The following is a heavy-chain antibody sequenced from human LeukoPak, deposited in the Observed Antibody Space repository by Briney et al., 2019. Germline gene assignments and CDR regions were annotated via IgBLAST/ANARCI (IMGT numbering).Heavy chain of an antibody. CDR3: ARGPTYYDFWSGYLDY. CDR2: IYSGGST. D-gene: IGHD3-3*01. CDR1: GFTVSSNY. Sequence: GGSLRLSCAASGFTVSSNYMSWVRQAPGKGLEWVSVIYSGGSTYYADSVKGRFTISRDNSKNTLYPQMNSLRAEDTAVYYCARGPTYYDFWSGYLDYWGQGTLVTVSS. J-gene: IGHJ4*02. V-gene: IGHV3-53*01.